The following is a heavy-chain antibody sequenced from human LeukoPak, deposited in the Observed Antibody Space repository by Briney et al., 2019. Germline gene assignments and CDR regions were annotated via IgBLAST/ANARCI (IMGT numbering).Heavy chain of an antibody. CDR3: ARDGNSSSWYRRDYYYYGMDV. V-gene: IGHV3-48*04. CDR2: ISSSSSTI. D-gene: IGHD6-13*01. CDR1: GFTFSSYS. J-gene: IGHJ6*02. Sequence: GGSLRLSCAASGFTFSSYSMNWVRQAPGRGLEWVSYISSSSSTIYYADSVKGRFTISRDNAKNSLYLQMNSLRAEDTAVYYCARDGNSSSWYRRDYYYYGMDVWGQGTTVTVSS.